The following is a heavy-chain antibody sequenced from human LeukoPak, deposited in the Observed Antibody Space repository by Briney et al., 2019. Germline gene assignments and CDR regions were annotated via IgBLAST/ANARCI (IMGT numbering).Heavy chain of an antibody. J-gene: IGHJ4*02. CDR2: INPHNGDT. CDR3: ATVRDIVVGGGPYYFDY. D-gene: IGHD2-15*01. CDR1: GYTFIGYY. Sequence: GASVKVSCKASGYTFIGYYLHWVRQAPGQGLEGMGWINPHNGDTNYAQKFQGRVTMTRDTSITTAYMELSRLKSDDTAVYYCATVRDIVVGGGPYYFDYWGQGTLVTVSS. V-gene: IGHV1-2*02.